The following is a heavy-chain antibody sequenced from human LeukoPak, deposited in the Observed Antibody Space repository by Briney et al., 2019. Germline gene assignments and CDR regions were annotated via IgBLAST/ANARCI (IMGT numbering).Heavy chain of an antibody. J-gene: IGHJ4*02. Sequence: GASVKVSCKASGDTFTSYYMHWVRQAPGQGLECMGIINPSGTSTSYAQKFQGRVTMTRDTSISTAYIELSRLRSDDTAVYYCARDERYDSSGYPFDYWGQGTLVTVSS. D-gene: IGHD3-22*01. CDR2: INPSGTST. CDR3: ARDERYDSSGYPFDY. CDR1: GDTFTSYY. V-gene: IGHV1-46*01.